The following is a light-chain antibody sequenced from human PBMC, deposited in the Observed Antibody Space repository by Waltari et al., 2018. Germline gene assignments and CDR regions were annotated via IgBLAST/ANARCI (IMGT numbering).Light chain of an antibody. CDR1: QCISNY. V-gene: IGKV1-27*01. J-gene: IGKJ3*01. Sequence: DIQMTQSPSSLSASVGDRVTITCRASQCISNYLAWYQQKPGKVPKLLIYAASTLQSGVPSRFSGSVSGTDFTLTISSLRPEDVATYYCQKYNSALFTFGPGTKVDIK. CDR3: QKYNSALFT. CDR2: AAS.